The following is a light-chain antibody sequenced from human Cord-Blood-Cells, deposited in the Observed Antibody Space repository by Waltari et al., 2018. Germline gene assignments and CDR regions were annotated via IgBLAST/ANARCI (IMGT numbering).Light chain of an antibody. CDR2: WAS. J-gene: IGKJ4*01. Sequence: EIVLTQYTDSLAVSVGERGTINCKSRPRVLYSSNKKNYSAWYQQKPGQPPKLLISWASTRESGVPDRFSCSGSGTDFTRSISSLQAEDVAVYYCQQYYSTPLTFCGGTKVEIK. V-gene: IGKV4-1*01. CDR3: QQYYSTPLT. CDR1: PRVLYSSNKKNY.